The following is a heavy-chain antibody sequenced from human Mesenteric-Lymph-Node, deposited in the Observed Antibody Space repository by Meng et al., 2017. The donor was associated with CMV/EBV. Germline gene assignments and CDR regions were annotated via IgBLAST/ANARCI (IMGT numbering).Heavy chain of an antibody. V-gene: IGHV1-46*01. CDR2: IYDSGGNT. J-gene: IGHJ4*02. D-gene: IGHD1-26*01. Sequence: ASVKVSCKASGYTFTNYHIHWMRQAPGHGLEYMGVIYDSGGNTYKEQKFQDRLTMTWDTSTTTVHMELSRLRSDDTAVYYCARVGVGGSYEAYWGQGTLVTVSS. CDR3: ARVGVGGSYEAY. CDR1: GYTFTNYH.